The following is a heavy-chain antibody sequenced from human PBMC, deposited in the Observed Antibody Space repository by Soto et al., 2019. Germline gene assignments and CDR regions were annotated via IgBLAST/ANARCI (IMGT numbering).Heavy chain of an antibody. CDR3: AREAWHWDLHKLDY. D-gene: IGHD1-26*01. CDR1: GGSIGSSNW. V-gene: IGHV4-4*02. Sequence: LSLTCAVSGGSIGSSNWWSWVRQPPGTGLEWIGDIYHSGSPTYNPSLKSRVTISVDKSQNQFSLKLSAVTAADTAVYYCAREAWHWDLHKLDYGGQGTLVTVSS. CDR2: IYHSGSP. J-gene: IGHJ4*02.